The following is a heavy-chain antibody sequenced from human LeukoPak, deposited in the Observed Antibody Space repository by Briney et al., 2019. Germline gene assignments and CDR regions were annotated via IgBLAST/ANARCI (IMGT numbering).Heavy chain of an antibody. Sequence: SETLSLTCTVSGGSISSSSYYWGWIRQPPGKGLEWIGSIYYSGSTYYNPSLKSRVTISVDTSKNQFSLRLSSVTAADTAVYYCARSGVYGDYMDVWGKGTTVTVSS. D-gene: IGHD4-17*01. CDR1: GGSISSSSYY. CDR2: IYYSGST. J-gene: IGHJ6*03. CDR3: ARSGVYGDYMDV. V-gene: IGHV4-39*07.